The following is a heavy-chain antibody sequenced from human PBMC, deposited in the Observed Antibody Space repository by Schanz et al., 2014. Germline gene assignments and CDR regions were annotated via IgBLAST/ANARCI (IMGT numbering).Heavy chain of an antibody. CDR3: VRDSFFAFDY. CDR1: GFSFGTYA. D-gene: IGHD3-3*01. J-gene: IGHJ4*02. CDR2: VSRSTPDI. V-gene: IGHV3-21*02. Sequence: EVQLVESGGGLVKPGGSLRLSCAASGFSFGTYAMNWVRQAPGKGLEWVSYVSRSTPDIYYADSVKGRFTMSRDNAKNSVFLQMNSLRAEDTAVYYCVRDSFFAFDYWGQGTLVTVSS.